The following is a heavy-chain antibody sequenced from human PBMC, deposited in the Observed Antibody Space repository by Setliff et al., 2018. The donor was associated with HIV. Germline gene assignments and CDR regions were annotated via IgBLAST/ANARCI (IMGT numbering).Heavy chain of an antibody. Sequence: SETLSLTCAVSGYSISSGYYWAWIRQPPGKGLEWIASVYFTGNSYYNPALQSRVSISVDTSNNQFSLNLNSVTASDRGVYYCARGRWDMAAAGTTEYFQYWGQGTLVTVSS. CDR2: VYFTGNS. CDR1: GYSISSGYY. V-gene: IGHV4-38-2*01. J-gene: IGHJ1*01. D-gene: IGHD6-13*01. CDR3: ARGRWDMAAAGTTEYFQY.